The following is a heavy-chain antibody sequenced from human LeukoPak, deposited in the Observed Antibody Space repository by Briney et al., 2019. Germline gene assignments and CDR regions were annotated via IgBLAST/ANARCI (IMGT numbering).Heavy chain of an antibody. CDR2: ISSNGGST. V-gene: IGHV3-64*01. J-gene: IGHJ4*02. CDR3: ARGTVCSSTSCYGLTLACYFDY. Sequence: GGSLRLSCAASGFTFSSYAMHWVRQAPGKGLEYVSAISSNGGSTYYANSVKGRFTISRDNSKNTLYLQMGSLRAEDMAVYYCARGTVCSSTSCYGLTLACYFDYWGQGTLVTVSS. D-gene: IGHD2-2*01. CDR1: GFTFSSYA.